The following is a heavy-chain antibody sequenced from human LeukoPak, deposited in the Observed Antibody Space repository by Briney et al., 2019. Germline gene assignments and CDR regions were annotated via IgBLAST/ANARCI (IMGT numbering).Heavy chain of an antibody. D-gene: IGHD4-17*01. Sequence: PSQTLSLTCTVSGGSITSGSYYWRWIRQPAGKGLEWIGRIYTSGSTNYNPSLKSRVTISVDTSKNQFSLKLSSVTAADTAVYYCARVRFFGSYGDYDEDWGQGTLVTVSS. J-gene: IGHJ4*02. CDR3: ARVRFFGSYGDYDED. V-gene: IGHV4-61*02. CDR2: IYTSGST. CDR1: GGSITSGSYY.